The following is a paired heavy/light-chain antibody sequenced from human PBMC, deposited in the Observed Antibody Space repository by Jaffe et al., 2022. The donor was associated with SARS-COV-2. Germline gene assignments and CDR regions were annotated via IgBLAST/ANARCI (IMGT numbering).Light chain of an antibody. Sequence: DIQMTQSPSSLSASVGDGLTITCRAGQSIDTYLNWYQQKPGKAPKLLIYAASSLQSGVPSRFSGSGSGTDFTLTISSLQSEDFATYYCQQSYSTPYTFGQGTKLEIE. CDR1: QSIDTY. CDR3: QQSYSTPYT. J-gene: IGKJ2*01. V-gene: IGKV1-39*01. CDR2: AAS.
Heavy chain of an antibody. D-gene: IGHD3-10*01. CDR3: AHTLWNRGASYFDY. J-gene: IGHJ4*02. CDR2: IHWDDDK. Sequence: QITLKESGPTLVKPTQTLTLTCTFSGFSLSTTGVGVGWIRQPPGKALEWLAVIHWDDDKRYSPSLKNRLTITKDTSKNQVVLALTNLEPVDTAAYYCAHTLWNRGASYFDYWGQGILVTVSS. CDR1: GFSLSTTGVG. V-gene: IGHV2-5*02.